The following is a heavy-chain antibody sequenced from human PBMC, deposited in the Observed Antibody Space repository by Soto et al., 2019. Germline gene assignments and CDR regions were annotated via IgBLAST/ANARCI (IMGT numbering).Heavy chain of an antibody. CDR1: GFTFSSYA. D-gene: IGHD3-22*01. Sequence: GESLKISCAASGFTFSSYAMSWVRQAPGKGLEWVSAISGSGGSTYYADSVKGRFTISRDNSKNTLYLQMNSLRAEDTALYYCANGSLVVLDYRSQGTLVTVSS. J-gene: IGHJ4*02. V-gene: IGHV3-23*01. CDR3: ANGSLVVLDY. CDR2: ISGSGGST.